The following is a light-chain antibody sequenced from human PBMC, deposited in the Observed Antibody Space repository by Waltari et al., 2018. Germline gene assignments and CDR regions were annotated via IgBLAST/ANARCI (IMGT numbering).Light chain of an antibody. CDR2: RGS. V-gene: IGKV2-28*01. CDR1: QSLRHTNGINY. Sequence: DIVMTQSPLSLPVTPGEPASISCKSSQSLRHTNGINYLDWYLQKPGQSPQLLIYRGSDRASGVPDRFTGSGSGTDFTLKISRVEAEDVGVYYCMQSLQTPLTFGGGTKVEIK. CDR3: MQSLQTPLT. J-gene: IGKJ4*01.